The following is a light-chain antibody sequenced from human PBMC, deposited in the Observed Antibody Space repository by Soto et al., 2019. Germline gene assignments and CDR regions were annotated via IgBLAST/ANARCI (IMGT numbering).Light chain of an antibody. CDR2: AAS. V-gene: IGKV3-20*01. CDR1: QSVSDTY. CDR3: RQYGYSPRT. Sequence: IGLTQSPGTLSLSPGERATLSCRASQSVSDTYLAWYQQKPRQAPMLRIYAASRRATVIPDTFSGSGSGTDFTLAITGLEPEDFALYYGRQYGYSPRTFGQGTRVEIK. J-gene: IGKJ1*01.